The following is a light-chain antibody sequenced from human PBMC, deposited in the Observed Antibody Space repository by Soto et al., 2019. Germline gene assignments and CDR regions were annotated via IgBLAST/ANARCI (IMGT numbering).Light chain of an antibody. J-gene: IGLJ1*01. CDR1: SSDDGGYNY. V-gene: IGLV2-14*01. CDR3: SSYTSSSIDYV. CDR2: EVS. Sequence: QSALTQPASVSGSPGQSITISCTGTSSDDGGYNYVSWYQQHPGKAPKLMIYEVSNRPSGVSNRFSGSKSGNTASLTISGLQAEDEDDYYCSSYTSSSIDYVFGTGTKLTVL.